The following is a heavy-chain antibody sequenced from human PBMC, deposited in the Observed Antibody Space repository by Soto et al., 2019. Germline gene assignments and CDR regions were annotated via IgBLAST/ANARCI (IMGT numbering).Heavy chain of an antibody. D-gene: IGHD5-18*01. V-gene: IGHV3-23*01. CDR3: AKCLYSPTIQLYYYYGMDV. Sequence: EVQLLESGGGLVQPGGSLRLSCAASGFTFSSYAMSWVRQAPGKGLEWVSAISGSGGSTYYADSVKGRFTISRDNSKNTLYLQMNSLRAEDTAVYYCAKCLYSPTIQLYYYYGMDVWGQGTTVTVSS. CDR2: ISGSGGST. J-gene: IGHJ6*02. CDR1: GFTFSSYA.